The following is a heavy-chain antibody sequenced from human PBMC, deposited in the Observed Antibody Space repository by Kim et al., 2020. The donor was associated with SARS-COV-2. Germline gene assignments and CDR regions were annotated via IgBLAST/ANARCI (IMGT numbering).Heavy chain of an antibody. J-gene: IGHJ5*02. CDR3: GREYDGTTIRWFDP. CDR1: GYTFTKTA. CDR2: INPGNGNT. V-gene: IGHV1-3*01. D-gene: IGHD1-1*01. Sequence: ASVKVSCKASGYTFTKTAMHWVRQAPGQRLEWMGWINPGNGNTRYSQKLQGRVTISRDTSASTAYMELSSLISEDTAVYYCGREYDGTTIRWFDPWGQGTLVTVSS.